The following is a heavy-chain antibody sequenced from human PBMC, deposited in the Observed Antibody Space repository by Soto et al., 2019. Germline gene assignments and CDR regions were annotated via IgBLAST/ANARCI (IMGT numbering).Heavy chain of an antibody. J-gene: IGHJ4*02. V-gene: IGHV3-30-3*01. CDR3: ARDQGGWQKPPDY. D-gene: IGHD6-19*01. CDR1: GFTFSSYA. CDR2: ISYDGSNK. Sequence: GSLRLSCAASGFTFSSYAMHWVRQAPGKGLEWVAVISYDGSNKYYADSVKGRFTISRDNSKNTLYLQMNSLRAEDTAVYYCARDQGGWQKPPDYWGQGTLVTVSS.